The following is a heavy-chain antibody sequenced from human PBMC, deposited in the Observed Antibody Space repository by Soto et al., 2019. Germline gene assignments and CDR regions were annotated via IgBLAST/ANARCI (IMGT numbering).Heavy chain of an antibody. CDR2: IYYGGST. J-gene: IGHJ6*02. CDR3: ARSPDSSGYYPRRYYYGMDV. V-gene: IGHV4-59*12. CDR1: GDSISTDY. Sequence: SETLSLTCTVSGDSISTDYWSWIRQSPGKGLEWIGFIYYGGSTNYNPSLKSRVTISVDKSKNQFSLKLSSVTAADTAVYYCARSPDSSGYYPRRYYYGMDVWGQGTTVTVS. D-gene: IGHD3-22*01.